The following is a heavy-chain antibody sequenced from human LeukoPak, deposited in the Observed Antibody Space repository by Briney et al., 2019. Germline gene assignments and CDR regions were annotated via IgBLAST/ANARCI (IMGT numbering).Heavy chain of an antibody. CDR1: GFTFWNYA. Sequence: GRSLRLSCAASGFTFWNYALHWVRQAPGKGLEWVAVISYDGSNKYYADSVKGRFTISRDNSKNTLYLQMNSLRAEDTAVYYCARDKTSRVRGVIMTGGFDPWGQGTLVTVSS. CDR2: ISYDGSNK. V-gene: IGHV3-30-3*01. CDR3: ARDKTSRVRGVIMTGGFDP. J-gene: IGHJ5*02. D-gene: IGHD3-10*01.